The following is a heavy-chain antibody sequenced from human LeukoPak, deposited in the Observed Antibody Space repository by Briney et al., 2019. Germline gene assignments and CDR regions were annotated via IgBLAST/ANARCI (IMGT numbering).Heavy chain of an antibody. D-gene: IGHD6-6*01. CDR2: IYPGDSDT. CDR3: ARAPGIAARPFYYYGMDV. J-gene: IGHJ6*02. CDR1: GYSFTSYW. V-gene: IGHV5-51*01. Sequence: GESLKISCKGSGYSFTSYWIGWVRQMPGKGLEWMGIIYPGDSDTRYRPSFQGQVTISADKSISTAYLQWSSLKASDTAMYYCARAPGIAARPFYYYGMDVWGQGTTVTVSS.